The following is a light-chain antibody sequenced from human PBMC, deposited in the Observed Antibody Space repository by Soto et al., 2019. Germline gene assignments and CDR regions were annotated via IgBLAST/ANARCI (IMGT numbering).Light chain of an antibody. V-gene: IGKV1-39*01. CDR1: QSISSY. CDR3: QQSYSTPRT. CDR2: AAS. J-gene: IGKJ1*01. Sequence: DIQMTQSPSSLSASVGDRVTITCRASQSISSYLNWYQQKPGKAPKLLIYAASSLQSGVPSRFSGCGSGTDFTLTISNLQPEDFATYDCQQSYSTPRTFGQGTKVEIK.